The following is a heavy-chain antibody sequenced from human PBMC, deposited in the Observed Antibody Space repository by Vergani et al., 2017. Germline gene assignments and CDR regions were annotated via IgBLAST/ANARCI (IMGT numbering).Heavy chain of an antibody. CDR3: ARVGSPGPVDY. J-gene: IGHJ4*02. V-gene: IGHV4-39*07. CDR2: IYYSGST. D-gene: IGHD1-1*01. CDR1: GGSISSSSYY. Sequence: QLQLQESGPGLVKPSETLSLTCTVSGGSISSSSYYWGWIRQPPGTGLEWIGSIYYSGSTYYNPSLKSRVTISVDTSKNQFSLKLSSVTAADTAVYYCARVGSPGPVDYWGQGTLVTVSS.